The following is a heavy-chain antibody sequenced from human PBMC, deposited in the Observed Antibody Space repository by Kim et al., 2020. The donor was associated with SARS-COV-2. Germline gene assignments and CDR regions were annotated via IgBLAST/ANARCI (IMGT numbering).Heavy chain of an antibody. D-gene: IGHD6-13*01. Sequence: YADSVKGRFTISRDNSKNTLYLQMNSLRAEDTAVYYCARAISSTLYYFDYWGQGTLVTVSS. J-gene: IGHJ4*02. CDR3: ARAISSTLYYFDY. V-gene: IGHV3-53*01.